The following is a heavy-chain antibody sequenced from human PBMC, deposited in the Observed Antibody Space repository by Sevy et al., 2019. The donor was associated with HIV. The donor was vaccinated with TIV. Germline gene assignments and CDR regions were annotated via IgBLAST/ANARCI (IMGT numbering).Heavy chain of an antibody. Sequence: SETLSLTCTVSGGSISNYFWSWIRQPPGKGLEWIGYIYYSGNTNYNPSLKSRVTISVDTSRNQFSLKLSSVTAADTAVYYCARESIGAVGDFDYWGQGTLVTVSS. V-gene: IGHV4-59*01. J-gene: IGHJ4*02. D-gene: IGHD6-13*01. CDR3: ARESIGAVGDFDY. CDR1: GGSISNYF. CDR2: IYYSGNT.